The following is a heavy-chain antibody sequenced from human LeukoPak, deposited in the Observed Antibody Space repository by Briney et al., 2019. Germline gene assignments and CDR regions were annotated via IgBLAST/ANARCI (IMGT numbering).Heavy chain of an antibody. Sequence: SETLSPTCAVYGGSLNGHYWSWIRQSPGKGLEWIGEGSDTGGTKFNPSLKSRVSISADTSKNQFSLKLTSMTAADTAVYYCAKNGQSGFSFDPWGQGTLVTVSS. CDR1: GGSLNGHY. J-gene: IGHJ5*02. V-gene: IGHV4-34*01. CDR3: AKNGQSGFSFDP. CDR2: GSDTGGT. D-gene: IGHD3-3*01.